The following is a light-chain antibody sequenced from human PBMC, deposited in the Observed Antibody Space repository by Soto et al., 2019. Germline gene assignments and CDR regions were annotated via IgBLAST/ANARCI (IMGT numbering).Light chain of an antibody. Sequence: DIPMTQSHSTLCGSLLQRGDIXTRASQSVRSWLAWYQQKPGRAPKFLIYDASSLESGVPQRFSGSGSGTEFTLTISSLQTDDFSTYYCQQYHSYWTFGQGTKVDIK. CDR1: QSVRSW. CDR2: DAS. V-gene: IGKV1-5*01. CDR3: QQYHSYWT. J-gene: IGKJ1*01.